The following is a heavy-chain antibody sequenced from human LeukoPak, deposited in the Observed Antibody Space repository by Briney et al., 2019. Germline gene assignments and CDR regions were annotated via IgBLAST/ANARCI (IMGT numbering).Heavy chain of an antibody. D-gene: IGHD1-26*01. CDR2: IYHSGNS. Sequence: SETLSLTCAVSGGSISSNNWWSWVRQPPGKGLEWIGEIYHSGNSNYNPSLKSRVTISVDKSRNQFSLKLSSVTAADTAVYYCARDRVGSGSYPFDYWGQGTLVTVSS. CDR3: ARDRVGSGSYPFDY. J-gene: IGHJ4*02. CDR1: GGSISSNNW. V-gene: IGHV4-4*02.